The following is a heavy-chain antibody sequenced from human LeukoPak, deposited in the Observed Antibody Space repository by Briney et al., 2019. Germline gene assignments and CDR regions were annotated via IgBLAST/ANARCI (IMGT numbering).Heavy chain of an antibody. CDR2: IKPNSGDT. CDR1: GYTFTGYY. J-gene: IGHJ5*02. Sequence: ASVKASCKASGYTFTGYYIHWVRQAPGQGLEWMGLIKPNSGDTKYAQKFQGRVTMTRDTSITTAYMELSSLRSDDTALYYCVRDRPHNWFDPWGQGTLVTVSS. CDR3: VRDRPHNWFDP. V-gene: IGHV1-2*02.